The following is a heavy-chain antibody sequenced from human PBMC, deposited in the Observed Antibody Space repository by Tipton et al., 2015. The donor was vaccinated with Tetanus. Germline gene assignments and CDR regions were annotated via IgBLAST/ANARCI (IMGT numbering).Heavy chain of an antibody. CDR1: GFTVSSNY. CDR3: ARDRDGGWSFDY. V-gene: IGHV3-53*01. Sequence: SLRLSCAASGFTVSSNYMSWVRQAPGKGLEWVSVIYSGGSTYYADSVKGRFTISRDNSKNTLYLQMNSLRAEDTAVYYCARDRDGGWSFDYWGQGTLVTVPS. CDR2: IYSGGST. D-gene: IGHD6-19*01. J-gene: IGHJ4*02.